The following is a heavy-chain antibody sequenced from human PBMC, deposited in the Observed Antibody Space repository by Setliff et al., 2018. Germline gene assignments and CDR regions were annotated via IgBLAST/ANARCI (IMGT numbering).Heavy chain of an antibody. Sequence: ASVKVSCKASGYTLSKYYMHWVRQAPGQGLEWMGIINPSGGLTKYAQKFQGRVTMTSDXXTNTVYLEVSSLRSXDTAVYFCARDRFYNSWSGTSITAPHDSFDIWGQGTMVTVSS. V-gene: IGHV1-46*03. D-gene: IGHD3-3*01. CDR1: GYTLSKYY. CDR3: ARDRFYNSWSGTSITAPHDSFDI. CDR2: INPSGGLT. J-gene: IGHJ3*02.